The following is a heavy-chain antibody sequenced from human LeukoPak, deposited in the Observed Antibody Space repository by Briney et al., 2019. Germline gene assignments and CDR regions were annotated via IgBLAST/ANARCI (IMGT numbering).Heavy chain of an antibody. Sequence: SVKVSCKASGGTFSSYAISWVRQAPGQGLEWMGGIIPIFGTANYAQKFQGRVTITADESTSTAYMELSSLRSEDTAVYYCASSPYSCGFAYYFDYWGQGTLVTVSS. D-gene: IGHD6-19*01. CDR1: GGTFSSYA. CDR2: IIPIFGTA. V-gene: IGHV1-69*13. CDR3: ASSPYSCGFAYYFDY. J-gene: IGHJ4*02.